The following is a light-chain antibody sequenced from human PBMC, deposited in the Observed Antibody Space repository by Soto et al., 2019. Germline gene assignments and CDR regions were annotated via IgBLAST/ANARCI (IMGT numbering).Light chain of an antibody. V-gene: IGLV2-14*01. J-gene: IGLJ1*01. CDR3: SSYTSSRAYV. Sequence: QSVLTQPASVSGSPGQSITISCTGTSSDVGGYNYVSWYQQQSGKAPKLMIHEVRNRPSGVSNRFSGSKSGNTASLTISGLQAEDEAGYYCSSYTSSRAYVFGIGTKVTVL. CDR1: SSDVGGYNY. CDR2: EVR.